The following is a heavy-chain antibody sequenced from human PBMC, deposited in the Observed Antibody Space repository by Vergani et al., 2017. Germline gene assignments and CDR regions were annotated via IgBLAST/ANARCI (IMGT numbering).Heavy chain of an antibody. Sequence: QVQLQESGPGLVRPSQTLSPICTVSGGSISSGSYYWSWFRQAAGKGLEWIGRFYPGGGTSYNPSLKSRSTISVDTSKYQFSLQLSPVTAADTAVYYCASDPLYTTTWPFLLLGMVGWRGATTVAVSS. CDR1: GGSISSGSYY. J-gene: IGHJ6*02. D-gene: IGHD3-16*01. V-gene: IGHV4-61*02. CDR3: ASDPLYTTTWPFLLLGMVG. CDR2: FYPGGGT.